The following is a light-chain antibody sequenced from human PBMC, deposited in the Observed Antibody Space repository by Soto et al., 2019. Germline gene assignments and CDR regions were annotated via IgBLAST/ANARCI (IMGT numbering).Light chain of an antibody. CDR1: QSGSSN. Sequence: EKGIRQSPATMTKSKGERATLSCRARQSGSSNLAWYQQKPGQGPRLLVYRASTRTLGIPARFSGSESGTEFTLTISSLQSEDFAVYYCQQYNSWPISFGQAT. CDR2: RAS. V-gene: IGKV3-15*01. J-gene: IGKJ5*01. CDR3: QQYNSWPIS.